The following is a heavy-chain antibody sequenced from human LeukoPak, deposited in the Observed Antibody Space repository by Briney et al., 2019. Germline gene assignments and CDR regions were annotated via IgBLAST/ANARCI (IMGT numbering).Heavy chain of an antibody. CDR1: GYTFTSYG. CDR2: ISAYNGNT. Sequence: ASVTVSCKASGYTFTSYGISWVRQAPGQGLEWMGWISAYNGNTNYAQKLQGRVTMTTDTSTSTAYMELRSLRSDDTAVYYCASVPDYCSSTSCYTFGYWGQGTLVTVSS. J-gene: IGHJ4*02. D-gene: IGHD2-2*02. V-gene: IGHV1-18*01. CDR3: ASVPDYCSSTSCYTFGY.